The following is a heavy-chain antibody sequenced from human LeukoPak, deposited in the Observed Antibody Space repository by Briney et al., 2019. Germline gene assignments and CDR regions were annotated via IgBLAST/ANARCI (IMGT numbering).Heavy chain of an antibody. J-gene: IGHJ3*02. CDR1: GYTFTGYY. Sequence: ASVKVSCKASGYTFTGYYMHWVRQAPGQGLEWMGWINPNSGGTNYAQKFQGRVTMTRDTSISTAYMELSRLRSDDTAVYYCVYDSSGYYEGSAFDIWGQGTMVTVSS. D-gene: IGHD3-22*01. CDR2: INPNSGGT. V-gene: IGHV1-2*02. CDR3: VYDSSGYYEGSAFDI.